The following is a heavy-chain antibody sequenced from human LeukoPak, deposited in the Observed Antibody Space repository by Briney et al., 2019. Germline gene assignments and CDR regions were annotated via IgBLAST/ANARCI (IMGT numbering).Heavy chain of an antibody. CDR1: GGSISSYY. Sequence: PSETLSLTCTVSGGSISSYYWSWIRQPAGKGLEWIGRIYTSGSTNYNPSLKSRVTMSVDTSKNQFSLKLSSVTAADTAVYYCARDLYRTNGVPASWYFDLWGRGTLVTVSS. CDR3: ARDLYRTNGVPASWYFDL. J-gene: IGHJ2*01. D-gene: IGHD2-8*01. V-gene: IGHV4-4*07. CDR2: IYTSGST.